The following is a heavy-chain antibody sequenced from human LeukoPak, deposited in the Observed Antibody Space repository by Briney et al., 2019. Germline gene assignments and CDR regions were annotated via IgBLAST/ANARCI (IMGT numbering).Heavy chain of an antibody. CDR3: ARDSRTGTVDY. CDR1: GFTFSSYS. V-gene: IGHV3-48*01. CDR2: ISSSSSTI. D-gene: IGHD1-7*01. Sequence: GGSLRLSCAASGFTFSSYSMNWVRQAPGKGLEWVSYISSSSSTIYYADSVKGRFTISRDNAKNSLYLQMNSLRAEDTAVYYCARDSRTGTVDYWGQGTLVTVSS. J-gene: IGHJ4*02.